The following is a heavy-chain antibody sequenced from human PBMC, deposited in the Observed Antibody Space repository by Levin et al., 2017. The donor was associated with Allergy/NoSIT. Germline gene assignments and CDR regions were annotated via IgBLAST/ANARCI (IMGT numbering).Heavy chain of an antibody. J-gene: IGHJ4*02. CDR1: GFTFNAYW. D-gene: IGHD5-24*01. CDR3: ARVIRDAYKTFYFDY. V-gene: IGHV3-7*04. CDR2: IKQDGSEK. Sequence: HGESLKISCAASGFTFNAYWMSWVRQAPGKGLEWVANIKQDGSEKYYVDSVKGRFSISRDNAKNSLYVQMNSLRAEDTAVYYCARVIRDAYKTFYFDYWGQGTLVTVSS.